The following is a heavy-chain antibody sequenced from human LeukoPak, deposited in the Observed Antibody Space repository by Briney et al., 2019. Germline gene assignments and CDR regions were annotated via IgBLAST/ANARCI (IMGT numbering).Heavy chain of an antibody. CDR1: GFTFSNYW. J-gene: IGHJ3*02. CDR2: IDNAGSIT. CDR3: ARDFRRGYSYGHDAFDI. D-gene: IGHD5-18*01. V-gene: IGHV3-74*03. Sequence: GGSLRLSCAASGFTFSNYWIHWVRQAPGKGLVWVSRIDNAGSITTYADSVKGRFTISRDNAKNSLYLQMNSLRAEDTAVYYCARDFRRGYSYGHDAFDIWGQGTMVTVSS.